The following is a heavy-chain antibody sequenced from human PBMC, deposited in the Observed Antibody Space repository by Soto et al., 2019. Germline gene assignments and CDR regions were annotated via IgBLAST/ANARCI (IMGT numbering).Heavy chain of an antibody. CDR2: INAGNGNT. D-gene: IGHD3-22*01. CDR3: AREGSNGPYDSSGYYDFQH. Sequence: ASVKVSCKASGYTFTSYAMHWVRQAPGQRLEWMGWINAGNGNTKYSQKFQGRVTITRDTSASTAYMELSSLRSEDTAVYYCAREGSNGPYDSSGYYDFQHWGQGTLVTVSS. V-gene: IGHV1-3*01. J-gene: IGHJ1*01. CDR1: GYTFTSYA.